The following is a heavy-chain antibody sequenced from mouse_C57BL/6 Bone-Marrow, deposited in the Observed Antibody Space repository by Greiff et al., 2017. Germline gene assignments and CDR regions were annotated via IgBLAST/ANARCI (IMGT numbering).Heavy chain of an antibody. Sequence: QVHVKQSGAELVRPGASVTLSCKASGYTFTDYEMHWVKQTPVHGLEWIGAIDPETGGTAYNQKFKGKAILTADKSSSTAYMELRSLTSEDSAVYYCTREGTVPFYWYFDVWGTGTTVTVSS. V-gene: IGHV1-15*01. CDR1: GYTFTDYE. CDR2: IDPETGGT. D-gene: IGHD1-1*01. J-gene: IGHJ1*03. CDR3: TREGTVPFYWYFDV.